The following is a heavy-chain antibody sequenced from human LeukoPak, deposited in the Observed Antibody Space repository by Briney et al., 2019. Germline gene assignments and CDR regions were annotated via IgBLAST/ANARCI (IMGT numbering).Heavy chain of an antibody. J-gene: IGHJ6*02. V-gene: IGHV3-66*01. CDR2: IYSGGST. CDR1: GFTVSSNY. Sequence: GGSLRLSCAASGFTVSSNYMSWVRQAPRKGLEWVSVIYSGGSTHYADSVKGRITISRDNSKNTLYLQMNSLRAEDTAVYYCATVGLTMVRGVRYYYNGMDVWGQGTTVTVSS. CDR3: ATVGLTMVRGVRYYYNGMDV. D-gene: IGHD3-10*01.